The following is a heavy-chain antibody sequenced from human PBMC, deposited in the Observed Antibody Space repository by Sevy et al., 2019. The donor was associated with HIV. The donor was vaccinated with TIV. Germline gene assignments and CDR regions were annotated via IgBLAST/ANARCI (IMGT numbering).Heavy chain of an antibody. CDR2: IRSYNDET. J-gene: IGHJ4*02. D-gene: IGHD3-22*01. V-gene: IGHV1-18*01. Sequence: ASVKVSCKTSGYTFIKHPLSWVRQAPGQGLEWMGCIRSYNDETKYAQKFQGRATMTTDTSTSTAYMELRSLRSDDTAVYYCARDSDGSGRYYSDYFDSWGQGTLVTVSS. CDR3: ARDSDGSGRYYSDYFDS. CDR1: GYTFIKHP.